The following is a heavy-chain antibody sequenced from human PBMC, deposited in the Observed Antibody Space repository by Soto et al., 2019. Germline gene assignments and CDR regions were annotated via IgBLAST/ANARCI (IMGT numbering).Heavy chain of an antibody. CDR2: INAGNGNT. CDR3: ARDAEDIVVVPAEGHDAFDI. Sequence: ASVKVSCKASGYTFTSYAMHWVRQAPGQRLEWMGWINAGNGNTKYSQKFQGRVTITRDTSASTAYMELSSLRSEDTAVYYCARDAEDIVVVPAEGHDAFDIWGQGTMVTVSS. D-gene: IGHD2-2*01. J-gene: IGHJ3*02. V-gene: IGHV1-3*01. CDR1: GYTFTSYA.